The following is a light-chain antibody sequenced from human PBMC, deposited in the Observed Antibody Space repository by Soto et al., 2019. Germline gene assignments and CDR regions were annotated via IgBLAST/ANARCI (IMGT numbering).Light chain of an antibody. CDR3: QHYGSSLWT. J-gene: IGKJ1*01. CDR2: GAS. Sequence: EIVLTQSPGTLSVSPGERATLSCRASQSVSSSYLAWYQQKPGQAPRLLIYGASSRATGIPDRFSGSGSGTDFTITISRLEPEDFAVYYCQHYGSSLWTFGQGTKVEIK. V-gene: IGKV3-20*01. CDR1: QSVSSSY.